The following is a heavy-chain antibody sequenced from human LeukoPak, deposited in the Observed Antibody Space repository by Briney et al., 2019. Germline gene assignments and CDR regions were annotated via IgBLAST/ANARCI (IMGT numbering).Heavy chain of an antibody. CDR2: ISGSSSDV. CDR3: SRDPRHSDY. J-gene: IGHJ4*02. V-gene: IGHV3-11*01. CDR1: GFTFSDSY. Sequence: GGSLRLSCAASGFTFSDSYMTWIRQAPGKGLELLSYISGSSSDVNYINSVRGRFTISRDNAKNSLYLHMNSLTVEDTAVYYCSRDPRHSDYWGQGTLVTVSS.